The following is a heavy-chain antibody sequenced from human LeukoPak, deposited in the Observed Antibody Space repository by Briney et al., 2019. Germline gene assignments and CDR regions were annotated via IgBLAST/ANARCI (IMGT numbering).Heavy chain of an antibody. V-gene: IGHV3-30*04. D-gene: IGHD6-19*01. CDR3: ARSKGIAVAGTPPDY. CDR2: ISYDGSNK. J-gene: IGHJ4*02. CDR1: GFTFSSYS. Sequence: SGGSLRLSCAASGFTFSSYSMHWVRQAPGKGLEWVAVISYDGSNKYYADSVKGRFTISRDNSKNTLSLQMNSLRAEDTAVYYCARSKGIAVAGTPPDYWGQGTLVTVSS.